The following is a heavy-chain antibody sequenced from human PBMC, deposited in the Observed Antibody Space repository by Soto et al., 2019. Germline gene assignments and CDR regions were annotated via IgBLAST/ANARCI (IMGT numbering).Heavy chain of an antibody. V-gene: IGHV3-11*01. CDR3: ARCHYAYGIY. Sequence: GWSLRLSCATSGFTFSDDYMAWIRLAPGKGLEWVSYISSSGGTSFYADSVEGRFTISRDNVKNSLYLQMTSLRVEDSAVYYCARCHYAYGIYWGQGTLVTVSS. CDR2: ISSSGGTS. J-gene: IGHJ4*02. D-gene: IGHD3-16*01. CDR1: GFTFSDDY.